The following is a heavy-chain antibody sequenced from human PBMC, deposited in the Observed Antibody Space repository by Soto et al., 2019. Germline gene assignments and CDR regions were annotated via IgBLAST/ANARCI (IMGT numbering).Heavy chain of an antibody. CDR3: ASLTVRNIIAVAGPFDY. CDR2: ISSSGSTI. J-gene: IGHJ4*02. V-gene: IGHV3-11*01. D-gene: IGHD6-19*01. Sequence: GGSLRLSCAASGFTFSDYYMSWIRQAPGKGLEWVSYISSSGSTIYYADSVKGRFTISRDNAKNSLYLQMNSLRAEDTAVYYCASLTVRNIIAVAGPFDYWGQGTLVTVSS. CDR1: GFTFSDYY.